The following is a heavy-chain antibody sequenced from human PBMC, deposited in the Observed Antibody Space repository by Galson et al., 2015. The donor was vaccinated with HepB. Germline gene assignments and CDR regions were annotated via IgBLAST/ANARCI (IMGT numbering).Heavy chain of an antibody. V-gene: IGHV5-51*01. CDR3: ARHITMVRGVIMNAFDI. CDR2: IYPGDSDT. CDR1: GYSFTSYW. Sequence: QSGAEVKKPGESLKISCKGSGYSFTSYWIGWVRQMPGKGLEWMGIIYPGDSDTRYSPSFQGQVTISADKSISTAYLQWSSLKASDTAMYYCARHITMVRGVIMNAFDIWGQGTMVTVSS. D-gene: IGHD3-10*01. J-gene: IGHJ3*02.